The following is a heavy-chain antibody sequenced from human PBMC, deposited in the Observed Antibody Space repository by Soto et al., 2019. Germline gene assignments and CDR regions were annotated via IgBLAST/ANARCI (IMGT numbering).Heavy chain of an antibody. Sequence: TSETLSLTCTVSGGSISSNYWTWIRQPPVKVLEWIGYVYNSGSTNYNPSLKSRVTISEDTSKSQFSLKVNSMTAADTAVYYCARYRREAVAGYTLDNWGQGILVTVSS. CDR1: GGSISSNY. CDR3: ARYRREAVAGYTLDN. D-gene: IGHD6-13*01. V-gene: IGHV4-59*01. CDR2: VYNSGST. J-gene: IGHJ4*02.